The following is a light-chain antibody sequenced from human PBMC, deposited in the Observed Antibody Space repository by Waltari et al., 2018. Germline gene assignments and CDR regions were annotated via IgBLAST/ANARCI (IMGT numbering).Light chain of an antibody. CDR3: SSYTDTKTYV. J-gene: IGLJ1*01. Sequence: QSALTQPASVSGSPGQSITISCTGTRSDVGASNHVSWFRQYPGKAPELIIYDVYNRPFGVSSRFSDSKSGNTASLTISGLQAGDEGDYYCSSYTDTKTYVFGSGTTVSVV. CDR2: DVY. V-gene: IGLV2-14*01. CDR1: RSDVGASNH.